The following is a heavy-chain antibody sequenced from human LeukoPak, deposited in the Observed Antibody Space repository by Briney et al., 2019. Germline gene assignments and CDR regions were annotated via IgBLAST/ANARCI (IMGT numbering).Heavy chain of an antibody. CDR3: ASTTSNGYCDY. D-gene: IGHD1-1*01. Sequence: ASVKVSCKASAGTFSSYAFSWVRQRPAQGLEWMGMINTILGITNYAQKFQGRVRIIAGKSTAKAYMALRILRSEDTAVYYCASTTSNGYCDYWGQGTVVTVSS. CDR2: INTILGIT. J-gene: IGHJ4*02. V-gene: IGHV1-69*04. CDR1: AGTFSSYA.